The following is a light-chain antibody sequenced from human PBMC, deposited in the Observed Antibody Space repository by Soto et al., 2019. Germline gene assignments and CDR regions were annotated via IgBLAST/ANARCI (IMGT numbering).Light chain of an antibody. CDR2: RNN. CDR1: SSNIGSNY. J-gene: IGLJ2*01. V-gene: IGLV1-47*01. Sequence: QSVLTQPPSASGTPGERVTISCSGSSSNIGSNYVYWYQQLPGTAPKVLIYRNNQRPSGVPDRFSGSKSGTSASLAISGLRSEDGADYYCAVWDDSLGGVFFGGGTKLTVL. CDR3: AVWDDSLGGVF.